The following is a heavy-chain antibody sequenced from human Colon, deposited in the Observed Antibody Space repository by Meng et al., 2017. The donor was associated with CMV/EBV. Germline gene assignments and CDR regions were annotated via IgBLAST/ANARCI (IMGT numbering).Heavy chain of an antibody. J-gene: IGHJ6*02. CDR3: AGSVEYGGYGYYYYGMDV. CDR2: VNPTSGDT. Sequence: ASVKVSCKASGYTFSAYSMHWVRQAPGQGLQWMGWVNPTSGDTKYAQKFQGRVTMTRDTSISTAYMELSRLRSDDTAVYYCAGSVEYGGYGYYYYGMDVWGQGTTVTVSS. D-gene: IGHD5-12*01. CDR1: GYTFSAYS. V-gene: IGHV1-2*02.